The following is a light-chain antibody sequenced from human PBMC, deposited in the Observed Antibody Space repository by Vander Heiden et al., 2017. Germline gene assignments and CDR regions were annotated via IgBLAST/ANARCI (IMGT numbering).Light chain of an antibody. V-gene: IGLV3-1*01. J-gene: IGLJ2*01. CDR3: QAWDSSTVV. CDR2: QDS. Sequence: SYELPQPPSASVSPGQTASITCSGDKLGDKYACWYQQKPGQSPVLVIYQDSKRPSGIPGRFSGSNSGNTATLAIGGTQAMDEADYYCQAWDSSTVVFGGGTKLTVL. CDR1: KLGDKY.